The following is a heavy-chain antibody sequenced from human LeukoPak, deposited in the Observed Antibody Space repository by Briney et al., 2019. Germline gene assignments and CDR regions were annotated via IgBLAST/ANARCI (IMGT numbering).Heavy chain of an antibody. CDR2: IYYSGST. CDR1: GGSISSGSYY. Sequence: SQTLSLTCTVSGGSISSGSYYWSWIRQPPGKGLEWIGYIYYSGSTYYNPSLKSRVTISVDTSKNQFSLKLSSVTAADTAVYYCARDAYSSSSYFDYWGQGTLVTVSS. V-gene: IGHV4-30-4*08. D-gene: IGHD6-6*01. CDR3: ARDAYSSSSYFDY. J-gene: IGHJ4*02.